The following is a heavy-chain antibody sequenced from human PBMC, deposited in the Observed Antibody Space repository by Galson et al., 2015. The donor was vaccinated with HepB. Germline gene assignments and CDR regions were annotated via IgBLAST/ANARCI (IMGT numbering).Heavy chain of an antibody. Sequence: SLRLSCAASGFTFSSYSMNWVRQAPGKGLEWVSYISSSSSTIYYADSVKGRFTISRDNAKNSLYLQMNSLRDEDTAVYYCARGRPRGVERDRAGFYWGQGTLVTVSS. J-gene: IGHJ4*02. CDR3: ARGRPRGVERDRAGFY. D-gene: IGHD3-10*01. CDR2: ISSSSSTI. V-gene: IGHV3-48*02. CDR1: GFTFSSYS.